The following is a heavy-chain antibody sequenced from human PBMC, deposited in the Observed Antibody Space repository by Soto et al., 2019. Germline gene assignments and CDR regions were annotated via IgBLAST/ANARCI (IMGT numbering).Heavy chain of an antibody. D-gene: IGHD3-22*01. Sequence: GGSLRLSCAASGFTFSSYVMHWVRQAPGKGLEWVAHISYDGNNKYYADSVKGRFTISRDNFKNTLYLQMNSLRVEDTAVYYCARGDYYDVSGPFSDAFDIWGQGTMVTVSS. CDR1: GFTFSSYV. CDR2: ISYDGNNK. V-gene: IGHV3-30*03. J-gene: IGHJ3*02. CDR3: ARGDYYDVSGPFSDAFDI.